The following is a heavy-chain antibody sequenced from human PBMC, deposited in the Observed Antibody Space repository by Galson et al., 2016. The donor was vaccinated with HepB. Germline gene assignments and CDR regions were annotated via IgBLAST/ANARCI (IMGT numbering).Heavy chain of an antibody. V-gene: IGHV5-10-1*01. D-gene: IGHD1-26*01. J-gene: IGHJ4*02. CDR2: IDPSDSYI. Sequence: QSGAEVKKPGESLRISCKASGYSFTTYWISWVRQMPGKGLEWMARIDPSDSYINYSPSFQGHVTISTDKSITTAYLQWSSLKASDTAMYYCAVGRWEPYGDYWGQGTLVTVSS. CDR1: GYSFTTYW. CDR3: AVGRWEPYGDY.